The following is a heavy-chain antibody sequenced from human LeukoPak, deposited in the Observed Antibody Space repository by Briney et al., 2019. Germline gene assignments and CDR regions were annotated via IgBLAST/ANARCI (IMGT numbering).Heavy chain of an antibody. V-gene: IGHV3-48*03. CDR1: GFTFSGYE. D-gene: IGHD6-13*01. CDR2: ISSSDSTI. CDR3: ARDSGISWYYFDY. J-gene: IGHJ4*02. Sequence: SGGSLRLSCAASGFTFSGYEMNWVRQAPGKGLEWVSYISSSDSTIYYADFVKGRFTISRDNAKNSLYLQMNSLTAEDTAIYYCARDSGISWYYFDYWGQGTLVTVSS.